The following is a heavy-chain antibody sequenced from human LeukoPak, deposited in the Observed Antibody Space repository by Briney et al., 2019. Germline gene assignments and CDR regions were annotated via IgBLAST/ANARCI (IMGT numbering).Heavy chain of an antibody. CDR2: ISWNSGSI. J-gene: IGHJ4*02. CDR1: GFTFDDYA. V-gene: IGHV3-9*01. Sequence: PGRSLRLSCAASGFTFDDYAMYWVRQAPGKRLEWVSGISWNSGSIGYADSVKGRFTISRDNAKNSLYLQMNSLRAEDTALYYCAKDVADSSGYGLDYWGQGTLVTVSS. CDR3: AKDVADSSGYGLDY. D-gene: IGHD3-22*01.